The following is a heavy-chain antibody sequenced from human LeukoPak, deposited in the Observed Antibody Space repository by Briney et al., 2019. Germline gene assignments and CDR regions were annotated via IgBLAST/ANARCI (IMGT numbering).Heavy chain of an antibody. V-gene: IGHV3-64D*06. Sequence: PGGSLRLSCSVSGFTFSSHTIHWVRQAPGKGLEFVSAITNNGGNTYYADSVKGRFTISRDNSKNTVYLQMSSLRAEDAAVYYWVIVRGYFDSSGSDYWGQGALVTVS. CDR2: ITNNGGNT. CDR3: VIVRGYFDSSGSDY. D-gene: IGHD3-9*01. J-gene: IGHJ4*02. CDR1: GFTFSSHT.